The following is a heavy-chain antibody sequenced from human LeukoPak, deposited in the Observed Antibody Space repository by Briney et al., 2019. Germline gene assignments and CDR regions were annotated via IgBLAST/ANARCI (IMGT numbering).Heavy chain of an antibody. CDR3: AKVAGYSYVGVYYFDY. CDR2: ISGSGGST. Sequence: PGGSLRLSCAASGFTFSSYEMNWVRQAPGKGLEWVSAISGSGGSTYYADSVKGRFTISRDNSKNTLYLQMNSLRAEDTAVYYCAKVAGYSYVGVYYFDYWGQGTLVTVSS. D-gene: IGHD5-18*01. V-gene: IGHV3-23*01. J-gene: IGHJ4*02. CDR1: GFTFSSYE.